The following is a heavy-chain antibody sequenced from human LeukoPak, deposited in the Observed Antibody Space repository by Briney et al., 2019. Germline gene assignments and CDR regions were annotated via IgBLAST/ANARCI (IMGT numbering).Heavy chain of an antibody. J-gene: IGHJ4*02. D-gene: IGHD1-26*01. Sequence: SETLSLTCTVSGGSISSYYWSWIRQPPGKGLEWIGYIYYSGSTNYNPSLKSRVTISVDTSKNQFSLKLSSVTAADTAVYYCARDGGSYGSDYWGQGTLVIVSS. CDR1: GGSISSYY. CDR2: IYYSGST. V-gene: IGHV4-59*01. CDR3: ARDGGSYGSDY.